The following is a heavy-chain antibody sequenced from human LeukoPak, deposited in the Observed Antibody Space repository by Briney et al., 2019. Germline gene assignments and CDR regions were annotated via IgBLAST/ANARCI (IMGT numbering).Heavy chain of an antibody. V-gene: IGHV3-23*01. J-gene: IGHJ4*02. CDR2: ISGSGSRT. D-gene: IGHD1-1*01. CDR1: GFTFSNYA. Sequence: PGGSLRLSCAASGFTFSNYAMTWVRQAPGKGLEWVSTISGSGSRTYYGDSVKGRFTISRDKSKNTLYLQMNSLRAEDTAVYYCAKEGSNWNVDYWGQGTLVTVSS. CDR3: AKEGSNWNVDY.